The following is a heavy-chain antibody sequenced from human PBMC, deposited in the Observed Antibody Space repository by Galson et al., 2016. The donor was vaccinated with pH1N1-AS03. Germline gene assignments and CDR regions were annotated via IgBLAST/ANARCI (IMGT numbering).Heavy chain of an antibody. V-gene: IGHV4-39*07. CDR3: ARWSRGGNFASLDP. Sequence: ETLSLTCTVSGDSLSSSTYYWGWIRQPPGKGLEWIGSIYSSGSTYYNPSLQSQVTTSVDTSKNQFSLKLSSVTAEDTAVYYCARWSRGGNFASLDPWGQGTLVTVSS. J-gene: IGHJ5*02. CDR2: IYSSGST. D-gene: IGHD4-23*01. CDR1: GDSLSSSTYY.